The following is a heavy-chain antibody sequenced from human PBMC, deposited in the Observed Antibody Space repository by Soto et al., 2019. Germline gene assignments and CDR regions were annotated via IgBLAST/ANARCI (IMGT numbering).Heavy chain of an antibody. V-gene: IGHV1-8*01. Sequence: QVQLVQSGAEVKKPGASVKVSCKASGYTFTSYGINWVRQATGQGLEWMGWMNPNSGNTGYAQKFQGRVTMARNTSISAAYLELSSLRSEDTAVYYCASRIVVVPSTLVGYWGQGTLVTVSS. D-gene: IGHD2-2*01. CDR1: GYTFTSYG. J-gene: IGHJ4*02. CDR3: ASRIVVVPSTLVGY. CDR2: MNPNSGNT.